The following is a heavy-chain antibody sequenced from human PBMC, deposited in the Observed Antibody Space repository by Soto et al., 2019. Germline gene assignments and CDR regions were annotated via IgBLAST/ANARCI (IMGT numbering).Heavy chain of an antibody. CDR1: GFPFGIYT. D-gene: IGHD3-10*01. CDR2: ISSSGTYI. CDR3: AREGNYHEF. V-gene: IGHV3-21*01. Sequence: SLRLSCETSGFPFGIYTMNWVRQAPGKGLEWVSSISSSGTYIDYADSVEGRFAISRDDAKNSAFLEMTSLRVDDTAVYYCAREGNYHEFWGQGTLVTVSS. J-gene: IGHJ4*02.